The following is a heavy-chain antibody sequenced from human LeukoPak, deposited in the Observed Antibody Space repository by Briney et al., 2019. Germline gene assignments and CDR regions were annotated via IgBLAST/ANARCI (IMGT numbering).Heavy chain of an antibody. CDR3: AKAGSSGWYYFDY. CDR2: ISYDGSNK. J-gene: IGHJ4*02. V-gene: IGHV3-30*04. D-gene: IGHD6-19*01. CDR1: GFTFSAYA. Sequence: QPGGSLRLSCSASGFTFSAYAMYWVRQAPGKGLEWVAVISYDGSNKYYADSVKGRFTISRDNSKNTLYLQMNSLRAEDTAVYYCAKAGSSGWYYFDYWGQGTLVTVSS.